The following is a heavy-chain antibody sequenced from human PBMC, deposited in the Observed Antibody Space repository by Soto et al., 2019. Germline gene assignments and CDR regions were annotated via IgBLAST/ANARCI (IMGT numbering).Heavy chain of an antibody. CDR2: IYWNDDK. CDR3: AHRPTSTEDFYFDY. J-gene: IGHJ4*02. V-gene: IGHV2-5*01. Sequence: QITLTESGPTLVTPTQTLTLTCSFSGFSLTTSGVAVGWFRQPPGKAPEWLALIYWNDDKRYSPSLRSRLIVTGDSSNNQVVLTLADVDAADSGTYYCAHRPTSTEDFYFDYWGQGTLVTVSS. CDR1: GFSLTTSGVA.